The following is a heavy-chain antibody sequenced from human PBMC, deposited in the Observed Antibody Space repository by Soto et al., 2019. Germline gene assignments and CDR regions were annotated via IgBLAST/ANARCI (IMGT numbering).Heavy chain of an antibody. D-gene: IGHD3-16*01. J-gene: IGHJ4*02. CDR1: GFTFSSYS. Sequence: EVQLVESGGGLVKPGGSLRLSCAASGFTFSSYSMNWVRQAPGKGLEWVSSISSSSSYIYYADSVKGRFTISRDNAKNSLYLQMNSLGAEDTAVYYCARDRITFGGVSDYWGQGTLVTVSS. V-gene: IGHV3-21*01. CDR2: ISSSSSYI. CDR3: ARDRITFGGVSDY.